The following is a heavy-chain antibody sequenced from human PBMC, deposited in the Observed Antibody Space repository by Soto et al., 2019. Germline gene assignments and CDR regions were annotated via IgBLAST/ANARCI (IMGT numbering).Heavy chain of an antibody. D-gene: IGHD6-19*01. CDR1: GGSVSSDAYY. V-gene: IGHV4-61*08. CDR3: AKGFSSGWYVDS. J-gene: IGHJ4*02. CDR2: ILSGGGT. Sequence: PSETLSLTCSVSGGSVSSDAYYWSWIRQPPGKTLEWIGFILSGGGTSTNPSLRSRLSISVDTSRNQFSLRLTSVTASDTGVYFCAKGFSSGWYVDSWGRGTLVTVYS.